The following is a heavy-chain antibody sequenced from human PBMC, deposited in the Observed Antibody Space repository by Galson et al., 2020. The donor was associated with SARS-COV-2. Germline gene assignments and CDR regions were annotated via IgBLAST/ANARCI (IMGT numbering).Heavy chain of an antibody. CDR2: IYYSGST. V-gene: IGHV4-39*01. J-gene: IGHJ5*02. D-gene: IGHD3-22*01. CDR1: GGSISSSSYY. Sequence: SATLSLTCTVSGGSISSSSYYWGWIRQPPGKGLEWIGSIYYSGSTYYNPSLKRRVTISVDTSKNQFSLKLSSVTAADTAVYYCARRSYYDRSGYYSLVVDHWGQGTLVTVSS. CDR3: ARRSYYDRSGYYSLVVDH.